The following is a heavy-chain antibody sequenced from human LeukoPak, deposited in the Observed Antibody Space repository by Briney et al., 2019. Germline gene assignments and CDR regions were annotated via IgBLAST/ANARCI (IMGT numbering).Heavy chain of an antibody. CDR1: GGSISSGSYY. CDR2: IYTSGST. D-gene: IGHD5-24*01. V-gene: IGHV4-61*02. Sequence: PSETLSLTCTVSGGSISSGSYYWSWIRQPAGKGLEWIGRIYTSGSTNYNPSPKSRVTISVDTSKNQFSLKLSSVTAADTAVYYCASGRWLQPISYAFDIWGQGTMVTVSS. J-gene: IGHJ3*02. CDR3: ASGRWLQPISYAFDI.